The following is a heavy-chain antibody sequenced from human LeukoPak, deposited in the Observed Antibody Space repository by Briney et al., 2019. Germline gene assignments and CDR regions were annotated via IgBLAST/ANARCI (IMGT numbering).Heavy chain of an antibody. CDR3: AREGYCSSTSCHAGGGMDV. V-gene: IGHV3-21*01. CDR1: GCTFSSYS. J-gene: IGHJ6*02. Sequence: GGSLRLSCAASGCTFSSYSMNWVRQAPGKGLEWVSSISSSSSYIYYADSVKGRFTISRDNAKSSLYLQMNSLRAEDTAVYYCAREGYCSSTSCHAGGGMDVWGQGTTVTVSS. CDR2: ISSSSSYI. D-gene: IGHD2-2*01.